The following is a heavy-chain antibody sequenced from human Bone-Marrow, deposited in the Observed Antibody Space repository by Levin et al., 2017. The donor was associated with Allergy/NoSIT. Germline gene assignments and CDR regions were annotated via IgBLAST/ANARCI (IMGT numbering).Heavy chain of an antibody. Sequence: RGESLKISCRASGYSFASHWIGWVRQMPGKGPEWMGVIYPGDSDTAYNPSFQGQVTISADKSINTAYLQWSSLKTSDTAIYYCARPGLKLGPFDYWGQGTLVTVTS. V-gene: IGHV5-51*01. J-gene: IGHJ4*02. CDR3: ARPGLKLGPFDY. CDR1: GYSFASHW. CDR2: IYPGDSDT. D-gene: IGHD7-27*01.